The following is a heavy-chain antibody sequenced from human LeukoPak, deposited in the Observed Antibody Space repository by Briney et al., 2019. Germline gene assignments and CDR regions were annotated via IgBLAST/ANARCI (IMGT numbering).Heavy chain of an antibody. CDR3: ARYTTGDFDY. CDR2: IDPSDSYT. J-gene: IGHJ4*02. V-gene: IGHV5-10-1*01. D-gene: IGHD1-1*01. Sequence: GESLKISCKGSGYSFTSYWVSWVRQMPGKGLEWMGRIDPSDSYTNYSPSFQGHVTISADKSISTAYLQWSSLKASDTAMYYCARYTTGDFDYWGQGTLVTVSS. CDR1: GYSFTSYW.